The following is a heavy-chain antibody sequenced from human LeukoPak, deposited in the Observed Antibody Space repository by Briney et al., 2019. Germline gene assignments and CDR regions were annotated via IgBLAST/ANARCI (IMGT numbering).Heavy chain of an antibody. CDR2: ISGSGGST. CDR1: GFTFSSYA. J-gene: IGHJ6*02. V-gene: IGHV3-23*01. Sequence: GGSLRLSCAASGFTFSSYAMSWVHQAPGKGLEWVSAISGSGGSTYYADSVKGRFTISRDNSKNTLYLQMNSLRAEDTAVYYCAKGPAASDLYYYYYGMDVWGQGTTVTVSS. D-gene: IGHD2-2*01. CDR3: AKGPAASDLYYYYYGMDV.